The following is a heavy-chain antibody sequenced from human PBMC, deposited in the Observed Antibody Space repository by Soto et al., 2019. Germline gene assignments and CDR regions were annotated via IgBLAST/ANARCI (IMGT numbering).Heavy chain of an antibody. CDR1: GGSISSGGYY. CDR2: IYYSGSA. CDR3: ARLPYTTTWHYFDY. Sequence: PSETLSLTCTVSGGSISSGGYYWSWIRQHPGKGLEWIGYIYYSGSAYYNPSLRSRVTISVDTSKNQFSLKLSSVTAADTAVYYCARLPYTTTWHYFDYWGQGXLVTVYS. D-gene: IGHD2-2*02. J-gene: IGHJ4*02. V-gene: IGHV4-31*03.